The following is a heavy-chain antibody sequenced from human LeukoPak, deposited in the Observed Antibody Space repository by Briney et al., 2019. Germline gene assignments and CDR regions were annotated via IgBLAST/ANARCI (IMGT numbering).Heavy chain of an antibody. CDR1: GGSISSGDYY. CDR3: ARRTVAGTSRFSY. D-gene: IGHD6-19*01. V-gene: IGHV4-30-4*01. Sequence: PSETLSLTCTVSGGSISSGDYYWSWIRQPPGKGLEWIGEINHSGSTNYNPSLKSRVTISVDTSKNQFSLKLSSVTAADTAVYYCARRTVAGTSRFSYWGQGTLVTVSS. J-gene: IGHJ4*02. CDR2: INHSGST.